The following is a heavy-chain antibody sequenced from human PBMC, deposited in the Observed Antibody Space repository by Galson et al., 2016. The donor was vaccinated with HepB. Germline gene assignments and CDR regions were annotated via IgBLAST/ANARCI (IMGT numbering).Heavy chain of an antibody. V-gene: IGHV3-53*01. J-gene: IGHJ2*01. CDR2: IYSGGST. Sequence: SLRLSCAASGFTVSSNYMSWVRQAPGKGLEWVSVIYSGGSTYYADSVKGRFTISRDNSKNTLYLQMNSLRAEDTAVYYCARRPPVDSYGYSIWYFDLWGRGTLVTVSS. D-gene: IGHD5-18*01. CDR3: ARRPPVDSYGYSIWYFDL. CDR1: GFTVSSNY.